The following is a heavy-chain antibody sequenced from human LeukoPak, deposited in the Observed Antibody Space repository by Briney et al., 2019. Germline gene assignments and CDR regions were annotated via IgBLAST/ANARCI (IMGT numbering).Heavy chain of an antibody. V-gene: IGHV3-30*02. CDR3: AIVYGYYFDY. Sequence: GGSLRLSCAASGFTFSSYGMHWVRQAPGKGLEWVAFIRYDGSNKYYADSVKGRFTISRDNSKNTLYLQMNSLRADDAAVYYCAIVYGYYFDYWGQGTLVTVSS. J-gene: IGHJ4*02. CDR2: IRYDGSNK. CDR1: GFTFSSYG. D-gene: IGHD4-17*01.